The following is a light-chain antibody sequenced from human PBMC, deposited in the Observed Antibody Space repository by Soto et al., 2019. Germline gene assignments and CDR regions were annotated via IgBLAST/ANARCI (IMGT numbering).Light chain of an antibody. CDR2: DNT. V-gene: IGLV1-51*01. CDR3: GAWDSSLNVYL. J-gene: IGLJ1*01. CDR1: PXNILNYY. Sequence: QSLMTKPPSVSATTGQKNSICIPGPPXNILNYYVSWYHKLPGTAPKLLIYDNTMPPSGIPDRFSGSKSGTSATLAITGLQTGDEGHYSCGAWDSSLNVYLFGGGTKVTVL.